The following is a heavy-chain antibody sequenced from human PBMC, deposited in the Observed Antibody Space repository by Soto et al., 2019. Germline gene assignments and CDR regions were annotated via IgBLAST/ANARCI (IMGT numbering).Heavy chain of an antibody. J-gene: IGHJ5*02. CDR3: AKDNYDDNWFDP. CDR1: GFMFSSYA. D-gene: IGHD3-22*01. Sequence: GGSLRFSCAASGFMFSSYAMSWVRQAPGKGLEWVSTISKSADITSYADFVKGRFTISRDNSKNTLFLQMSTLRADDTAVYYCAKDNYDDNWFDPWGQGTLVTVSS. CDR2: ISKSADIT. V-gene: IGHV3-23*01.